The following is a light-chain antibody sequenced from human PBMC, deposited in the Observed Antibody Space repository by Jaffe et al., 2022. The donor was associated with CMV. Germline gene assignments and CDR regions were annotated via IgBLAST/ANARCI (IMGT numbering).Light chain of an antibody. CDR1: SSDVGAYNY. CDR3: SSYRSYNNVV. CDR2: DVT. V-gene: IGLV2-14*03. Sequence: QSALTQPASVSGSPGQSITISCTGTSSDVGAYNYVSWYQKHPGKAPKLMIYDVTHRPSGVSNRFSGSKSGNTASLTISGLQAEDEADYYCSSYRSYNNVVFGGGTKVTVL. J-gene: IGLJ2*01.